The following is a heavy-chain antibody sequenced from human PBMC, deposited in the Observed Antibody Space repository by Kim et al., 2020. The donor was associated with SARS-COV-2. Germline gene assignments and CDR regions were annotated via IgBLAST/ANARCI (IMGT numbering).Heavy chain of an antibody. V-gene: IGHV5-51*01. Sequence: SPSFQGQVTISADKSISTAYLQWSSLKASDTAMYYCASGRGYSYALFDYWGQGTLVTVSS. J-gene: IGHJ4*02. D-gene: IGHD5-18*01. CDR3: ASGRGYSYALFDY.